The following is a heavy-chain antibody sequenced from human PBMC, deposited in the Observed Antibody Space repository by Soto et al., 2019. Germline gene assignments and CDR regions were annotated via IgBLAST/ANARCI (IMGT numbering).Heavy chain of an antibody. CDR1: GGTFSSYA. V-gene: IGHV1-69*12. CDR3: ARSGVVVNGFDI. CDR2: IIPISGTA. Sequence: QVQLVQSGAEVKKPGSSVKVSCKASGGTFSSYAISWVRQAPGQGLEWMGGIIPISGTANYAQKFQGRVRXXAXXSTSTAYMELSSLRSEDTAVYYCARSGVVVNGFDIWGQGTMVTVSS. J-gene: IGHJ3*02. D-gene: IGHD2-21*01.